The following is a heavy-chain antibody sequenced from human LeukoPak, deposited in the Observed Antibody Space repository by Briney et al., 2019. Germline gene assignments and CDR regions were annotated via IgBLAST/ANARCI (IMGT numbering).Heavy chain of an antibody. D-gene: IGHD1-14*01. J-gene: IGHJ6*03. Sequence: PGGSLRLSCAASGPTFSSYWMSWVRQTPGKGLEWVANLNQDGSEKHYVDSAKGRFTISRDNAKNSLYLQMNSLRGEDTAVYYCAKLTRGYYYYMDVWGKGTTVTVSS. V-gene: IGHV3-7*01. CDR1: GPTFSSYW. CDR3: AKLTRGYYYYMDV. CDR2: LNQDGSEK.